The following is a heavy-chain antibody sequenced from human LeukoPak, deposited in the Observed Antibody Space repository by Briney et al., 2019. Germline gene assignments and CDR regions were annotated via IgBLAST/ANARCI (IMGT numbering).Heavy chain of an antibody. Sequence: LSLTCTVSGGSISSYYWSWIRQPPGKGLEWISYISNSGNTIYYAESVMGRFTIPRDNGKNSLYLQMNNLRAEDTAIYYCARTAISRFFDYLPLGDNYFDPWGQGTLVTVSS. CDR1: GGSISSYY. CDR3: ARTAISRFFDYLPLGDNYFDP. V-gene: IGHV3-11*04. D-gene: IGHD3-9*01. CDR2: ISNSGNTI. J-gene: IGHJ5*02.